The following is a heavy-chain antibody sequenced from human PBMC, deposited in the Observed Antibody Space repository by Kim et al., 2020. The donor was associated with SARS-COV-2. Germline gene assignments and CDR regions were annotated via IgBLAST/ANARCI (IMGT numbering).Heavy chain of an antibody. CDR1: GDSVSSNSAA. J-gene: IGHJ4*02. CDR3: AREKWVQGVIIPIDY. CDR2: TYYRSKWYN. Sequence: SQTLSLTCAISGDSVSSNSAAWNWIRQSPSRGLEWLGRTYYRSKWYNDYAVSVKSRITINPDTSKNQFSLQLNSVTPEDTAVYYCAREKWVQGVIIPIDYWGQGTLVTVSA. D-gene: IGHD3-10*01. V-gene: IGHV6-1*01.